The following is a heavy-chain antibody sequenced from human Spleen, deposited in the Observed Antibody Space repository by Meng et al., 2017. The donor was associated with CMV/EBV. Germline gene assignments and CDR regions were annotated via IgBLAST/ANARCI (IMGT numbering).Heavy chain of an antibody. CDR3: ARTPIAVAGSLDY. CDR1: GGSISSYY. J-gene: IGHJ4*02. D-gene: IGHD6-13*01. Sequence: SETLSLTCTVSGGSISSYYWSWIRQPPGKGLEWIGYIYYSGSTNYTPSLKSRVTISIDTSNNQFSLKLNSVTAADTAVYYCARTPIAVAGSLDYWGQGTLVTVSS. CDR2: IYYSGST. V-gene: IGHV4-59*01.